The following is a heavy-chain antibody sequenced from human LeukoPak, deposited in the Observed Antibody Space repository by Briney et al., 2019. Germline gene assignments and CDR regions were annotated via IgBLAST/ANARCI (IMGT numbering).Heavy chain of an antibody. CDR2: IYHSGST. V-gene: IGHV4-38-2*02. CDR3: ARTSGTNYDILTGYQDAFDI. D-gene: IGHD3-9*01. Sequence: SETLSLTCTVSGYSISSGYYWGWIRQPPGKGLEWIGSIYHSGSTYYNPSLKSRVTISVDTSKNQFSLKLSSVTAADTAVYYCARTSGTNYDILTGYQDAFDIWGQGTMVTVSS. J-gene: IGHJ3*02. CDR1: GYSISSGYY.